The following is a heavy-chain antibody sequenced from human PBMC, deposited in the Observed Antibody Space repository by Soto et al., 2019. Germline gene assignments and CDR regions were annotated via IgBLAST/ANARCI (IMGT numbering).Heavy chain of an antibody. V-gene: IGHV1-8*01. D-gene: IGHD2-15*01. CDR1: GYTFTNYE. CDR3: ARGRGRYCSGGSCYWFDP. CDR2: MNPNSGNT. J-gene: IGHJ5*02. Sequence: ASVKVSCKASGYTFTNYEINCVRQATGQGLEWMGWMNPNSGNTGYAQKFQGRVTMTRNTSISTAYMELSSLRSEATAVYYCARGRGRYCSGGSCYWFDPWGQGTLVTVSS.